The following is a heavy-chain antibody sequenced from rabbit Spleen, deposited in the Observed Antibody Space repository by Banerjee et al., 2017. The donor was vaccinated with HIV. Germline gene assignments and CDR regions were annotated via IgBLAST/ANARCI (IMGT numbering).Heavy chain of an antibody. D-gene: IGHD8-1*01. CDR1: GFSFSSGYD. CDR3: ARGAGGSTYGNIWKFEL. J-gene: IGHJ6*01. V-gene: IGHV1S40*01. Sequence: QSLEESGGGLVKPGASLTLTCKASGFSFSSGYDMCWVRQAPGKGLEWIACIATGSSGSTHYATWAKGRFTISRTWSTTVTLQMTSLTAADTATYFCARGAGGSTYGNIWKFELWGQGTLVTVS. CDR2: IATGSSGST.